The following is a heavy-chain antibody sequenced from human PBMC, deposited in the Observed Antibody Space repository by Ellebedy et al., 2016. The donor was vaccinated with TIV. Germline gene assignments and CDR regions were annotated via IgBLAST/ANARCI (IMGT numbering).Heavy chain of an antibody. CDR1: GDSIDTGGYY. Sequence: SETLSLTCTVSGDSIDTGGYYWSWIRHHPGKGLEWIGYIYYTGRTDYNPSLKSRVTLSIDTSKTQFSLKLTSVTAADTAVYYWAGDNSDYGIDAFDIWGHGTMVTVSA. D-gene: IGHD4-17*01. V-gene: IGHV4-31*03. CDR3: AGDNSDYGIDAFDI. J-gene: IGHJ3*02. CDR2: IYYTGRT.